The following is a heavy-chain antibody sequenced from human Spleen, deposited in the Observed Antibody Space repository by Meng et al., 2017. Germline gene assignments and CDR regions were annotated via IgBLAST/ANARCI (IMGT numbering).Heavy chain of an antibody. CDR2: INHSGST. Sequence: QHQPWGAGLLTPSETLSLTCVVSGGSFSDYYWSWIRQPPGKGLEWIGEINHSGSTNYNPSLESRATISVDTSQNNLSLKLSSVTAADSAVYYCARGPTTMAHDFDYWGQGTLVTVSS. V-gene: IGHV4-34*01. D-gene: IGHD4-11*01. CDR3: ARGPTTMAHDFDY. CDR1: GGSFSDYY. J-gene: IGHJ4*02.